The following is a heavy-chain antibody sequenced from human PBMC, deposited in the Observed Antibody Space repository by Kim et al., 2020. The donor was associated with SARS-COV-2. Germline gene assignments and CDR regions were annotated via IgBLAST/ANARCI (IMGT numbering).Heavy chain of an antibody. CDR3: AKVRGSGWFTFDY. V-gene: IGHV3-23*01. Sequence: AASVKGRFTISRDNSKTTLYLQMNSRRAEDTAVYYWAKVRGSGWFTFDYWGQGTLVTVSS. D-gene: IGHD6-19*01. J-gene: IGHJ4*02.